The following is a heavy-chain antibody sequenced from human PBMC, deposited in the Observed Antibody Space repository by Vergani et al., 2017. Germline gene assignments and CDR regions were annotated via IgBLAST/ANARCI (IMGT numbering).Heavy chain of an antibody. CDR2: ISWNSGSI. J-gene: IGHJ5*02. V-gene: IGHV3-23*01. D-gene: IGHD1-26*01. Sequence: EVQLLESGGGLVQPGGSLRLSCAASGFTFSSYAMSWVRQAPGKGLEWVSGISWNSGSIGYADSVKGRFTISRDNAKNSLYLQMNSLRAEDTAVYYCATAGVGATYNWFDPWGQGTLVTVSS. CDR1: GFTFSSYA. CDR3: ATAGVGATYNWFDP.